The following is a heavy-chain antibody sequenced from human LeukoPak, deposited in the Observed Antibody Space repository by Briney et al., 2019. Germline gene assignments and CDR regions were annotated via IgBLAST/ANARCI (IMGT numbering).Heavy chain of an antibody. D-gene: IGHD3-22*01. CDR2: ISGSGSTI. V-gene: IGHV3-11*01. CDR3: AQDSTGYFFLY. Sequence: PGGSLRLSCAASGFTFSDYYMSWIRRAPGKGLEWVSYISGSGSTIYYADSVKGRFTISRDNAKNSLYLQMNSLRAEDTAVYYCAQDSTGYFFLYWGQGTLVTVSS. J-gene: IGHJ4*02. CDR1: GFTFSDYY.